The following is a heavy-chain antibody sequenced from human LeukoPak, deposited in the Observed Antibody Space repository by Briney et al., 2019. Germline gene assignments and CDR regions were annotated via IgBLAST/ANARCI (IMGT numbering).Heavy chain of an antibody. J-gene: IGHJ1*01. Sequence: GGSLRLSCAASGFTFNSYSMSWVRQAPGKGLEWVSAISGSGGSTYYADSVRGQFSISRDNSKDTLYLQMSSPRAEDTAVYYCVKGVSGAYSKYFQYWGQGTLVTVSS. V-gene: IGHV3-23*01. CDR2: ISGSGGST. D-gene: IGHD2-15*01. CDR3: VKGVSGAYSKYFQY. CDR1: GFTFNSYS.